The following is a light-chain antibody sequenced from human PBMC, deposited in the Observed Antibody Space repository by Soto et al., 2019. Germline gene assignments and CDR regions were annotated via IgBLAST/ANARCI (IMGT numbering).Light chain of an antibody. CDR2: GAS. J-gene: IGKJ1*01. CDR1: QRISSN. V-gene: IGKV3-15*01. Sequence: LSQSPGSLASSSGEGATRAFRANQRISSNLAWYQQKPGQAPRLLIYGASTRATGIPARFSGSGSGTEFTLTISSLQSEDFAVYSCQQYNNWPPTFGQGTKVDI. CDR3: QQYNNWPPT.